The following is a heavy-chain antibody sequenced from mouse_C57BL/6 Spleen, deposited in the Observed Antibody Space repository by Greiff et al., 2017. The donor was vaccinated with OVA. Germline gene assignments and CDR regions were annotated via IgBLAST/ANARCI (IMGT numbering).Heavy chain of an antibody. D-gene: IGHD2-3*01. CDR2: IYPGGGYT. Sequence: QVHVKQSGAELVRPGTSVKMSCKASGYTFTNYWIGWAKQRPGHGLEWIGDIYPGGGYTNYNEKFKGKATLTADKSSSTAYMQFSSLTSEDSAIYYCARGVTTSPYYFDYWGQGTTLTVSS. V-gene: IGHV1-63*01. J-gene: IGHJ2*01. CDR1: GYTFTNYW. CDR3: ARGVTTSPYYFDY.